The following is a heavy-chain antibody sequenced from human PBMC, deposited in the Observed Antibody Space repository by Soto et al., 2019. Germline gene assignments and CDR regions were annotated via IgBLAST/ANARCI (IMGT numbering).Heavy chain of an antibody. J-gene: IGHJ5*02. CDR1: GGTFSGYT. CDR3: ARGSTIVRGAPSWFDP. Sequence: QVQLVQSGAEVKKPGSSVKVSCKASGGTFSGYTINWVRQAPGQGLEWMGRIIPIAAIANYTQKFQGRVTITVDKSSNTAYMELSNLRSDDTAVYYCARGSTIVRGAPSWFDPWGQGTLVTVSS. V-gene: IGHV1-69*02. CDR2: IIPIAAIA. D-gene: IGHD3-10*01.